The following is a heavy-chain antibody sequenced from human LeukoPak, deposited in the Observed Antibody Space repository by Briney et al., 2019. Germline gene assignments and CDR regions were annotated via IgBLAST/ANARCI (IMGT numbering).Heavy chain of an antibody. Sequence: GGSLRLSCAASGFTFSSYSMNWVRQAPGKGLEWVSSISSSSSYIYYADSVKGRFTISRDNAKNSLYLQMNSLRAEDTAVYYCATANSYDSSGYPGAFDIWGQGTMVTVSS. CDR2: ISSSSSYI. CDR1: GFTFSSYS. V-gene: IGHV3-21*01. D-gene: IGHD3-22*01. CDR3: ATANSYDSSGYPGAFDI. J-gene: IGHJ3*02.